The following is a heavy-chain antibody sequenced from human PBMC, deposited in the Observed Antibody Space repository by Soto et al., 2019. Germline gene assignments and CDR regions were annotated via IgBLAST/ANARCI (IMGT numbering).Heavy chain of an antibody. D-gene: IGHD2-8*02. CDR2: INPTGGST. CDR1: GYTFINYY. J-gene: IGHJ4*02. CDR3: ARHLAAGDV. V-gene: IGHV1-46*01. Sequence: QVQLWQPGPGWRSLGASGKVSGRALGYTFINYYKHGCGRAPGHGLEWMAIINPTGGSTNYAQKFQGRLTLTMDTSTTTVYMELSSLTSEDTAIYYCARHLAAGDVWGQGTLVTVSS.